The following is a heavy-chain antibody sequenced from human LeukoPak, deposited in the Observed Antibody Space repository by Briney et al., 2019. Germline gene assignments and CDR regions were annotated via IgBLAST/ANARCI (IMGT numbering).Heavy chain of an antibody. J-gene: IGHJ3*02. V-gene: IGHV4-31*03. CDR2: IYYSGST. D-gene: IGHD3-16*01. CDR3: ARGGGDYDYVWGSYDAFDI. Sequence: SETLFLTCTVSGGSISSGGYYWSWIRQHPGKGLEWIGYIYYSGSTYYNPSLKSRVTISVDTSKNQFSLKLSSVTAADTAVYYCARGGGDYDYVWGSYDAFDIWGQGTMVTVSS. CDR1: GGSISSGGYY.